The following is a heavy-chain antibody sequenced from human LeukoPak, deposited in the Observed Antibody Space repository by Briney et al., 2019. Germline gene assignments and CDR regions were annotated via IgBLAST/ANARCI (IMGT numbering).Heavy chain of an antibody. D-gene: IGHD3-3*01. J-gene: IGHJ6*03. V-gene: IGHV4-34*01. CDR2: ISHSGNT. CDR1: GGSFSGYY. CDR3: ARAIRDFRGAATVYYYFYYMDV. Sequence: SSETLSLTCAVYGGSFSGYYWSWVRQPPGRGLEWIGSISHSGNTYYNPSLKSRVTISVDTSKNQFSLRLSSVTAADTAVYYCARAIRDFRGAATVYYYFYYMDVWGKGTTVTVSS.